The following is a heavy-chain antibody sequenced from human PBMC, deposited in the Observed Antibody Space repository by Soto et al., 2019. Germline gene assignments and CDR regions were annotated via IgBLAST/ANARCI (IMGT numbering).Heavy chain of an antibody. CDR1: GYSFTSYW. V-gene: IGHV5-10-1*01. Sequence: GESLKISCHGSGYSFTSYWIGWVRQRPGKGLEWMGRINPSDSYTTYSPSFQGHVTISTDKSFSTAYLQWSGLKASDTAMYYCARLGYCTGTSCYPFDSWGQGTLVPVSS. J-gene: IGHJ4*02. D-gene: IGHD2-2*01. CDR2: INPSDSYT. CDR3: ARLGYCTGTSCYPFDS.